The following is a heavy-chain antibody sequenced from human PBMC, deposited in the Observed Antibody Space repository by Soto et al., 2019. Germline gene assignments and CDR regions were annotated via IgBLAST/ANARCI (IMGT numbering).Heavy chain of an antibody. V-gene: IGHV1-69*13. D-gene: IGHD1-26*01. CDR1: GGTFSSYA. Sequence: ASVKVSCKASGGTFSSYAISWVRQAPGQGLEWMGGIIPIFGTANYAQKSQGRVTITADESTSTAYMELSSLRSEDTAVYYCARAESSGSYSDYWGQGTLVTVSS. CDR2: IIPIFGTA. CDR3: ARAESSGSYSDY. J-gene: IGHJ4*02.